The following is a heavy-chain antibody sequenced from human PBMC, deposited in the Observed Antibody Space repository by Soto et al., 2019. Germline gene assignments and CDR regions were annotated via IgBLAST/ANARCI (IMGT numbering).Heavy chain of an antibody. D-gene: IGHD4-17*01. CDR1: GFTFSDHY. CDR2: TRNKANSYTT. V-gene: IGHV3-72*01. CDR3: ARVTVTVVGAFDI. J-gene: IGHJ3*02. Sequence: EVQLVESGGGMVQPGGSLRLSCAASGFTFSDHYMDWVRQAPEKGLEWVGRTRNKANSYTTEYAASVKGRFTISRDDSKNSLYLQMNGLKTEDTAVYYCARVTVTVVGAFDIWGQGTMVTVSS.